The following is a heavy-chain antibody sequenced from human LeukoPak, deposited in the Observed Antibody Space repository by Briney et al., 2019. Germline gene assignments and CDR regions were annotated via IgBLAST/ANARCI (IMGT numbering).Heavy chain of an antibody. J-gene: IGHJ6*03. D-gene: IGHD2-21*01. CDR2: ISSSGSYI. V-gene: IGHV3-21*01. CDR3: ARALWLYYMDV. Sequence: GGSLRLSCIASGFTFSSYSMNWVRQAPGKGPEWVSSISSSGSYIYYTDSVKGRFIISRDNAKNSLYLQMYSLRGEDTAVCYCARALWLYYMDVWGKGTTVTVSS. CDR1: GFTFSSYS.